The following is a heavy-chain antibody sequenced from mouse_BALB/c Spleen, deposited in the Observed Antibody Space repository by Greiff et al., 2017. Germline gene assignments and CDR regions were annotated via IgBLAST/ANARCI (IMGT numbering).Heavy chain of an antibody. CDR2: ISSGSSTI. CDR1: GFTFSSFG. Sequence: EVHLVESGGGLVQPGGSRKLSCAASGFTFSSFGMHWVRQAPEKGLEWVAYISSGSSTIYYADTVKGRFTISRDNPKNTLFLQMTSLRSEDTAMYYCARGGNAMDYWGQGTSVTVSS. CDR3: ARGGNAMDY. V-gene: IGHV5-17*02. J-gene: IGHJ4*01.